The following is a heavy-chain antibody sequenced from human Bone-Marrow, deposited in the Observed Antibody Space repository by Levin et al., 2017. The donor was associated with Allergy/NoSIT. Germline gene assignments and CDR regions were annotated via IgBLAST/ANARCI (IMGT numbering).Heavy chain of an antibody. J-gene: IGHJ4*02. V-gene: IGHV1-46*01. Sequence: ASVKVSCKASGYTFTSYYMHWVRQAPGQGLEWMGIINPSGGSTSYAQKFQGRVTMTRDTSTSTVYMELSSLRSEDTAVYYCARGCHYDFWSGYYISDYFDYWGQGTLVTVSS. CDR1: GYTFTSYY. CDR2: INPSGGST. D-gene: IGHD3-3*01. CDR3: ARGCHYDFWSGYYISDYFDY.